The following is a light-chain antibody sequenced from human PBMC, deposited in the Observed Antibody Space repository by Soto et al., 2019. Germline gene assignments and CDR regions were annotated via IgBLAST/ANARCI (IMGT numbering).Light chain of an antibody. J-gene: IGKJ1*01. V-gene: IGKV3-15*01. CDR1: QSISSK. CDR2: GAS. CDR3: QQYVNWPRT. Sequence: DIVMTQSPATLSVSPGERATLSCRASQSISSKLGWYQQKPGQAPRLLIYGASIRATGIPARFSGSGSGTEFTLTISSLQSEDFAVYYCQQYVNWPRTFGQGTKV.